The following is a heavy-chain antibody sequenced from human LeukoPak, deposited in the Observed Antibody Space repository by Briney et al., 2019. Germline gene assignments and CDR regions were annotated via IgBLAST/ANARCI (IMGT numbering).Heavy chain of an antibody. CDR1: GFTFSYAW. CDR2: IKGKIDGATT. D-gene: IGHD3-16*02. CDR3: ITDIDRDAFEI. J-gene: IGHJ3*02. Sequence: PGGSLRLSCAASGFTFSYAWLSWVRQAPGKGLEWVGRIKGKIDGATTDYAAPVKGRFTISRDDSENTLYLQMSSLKTEDTGVYFCITDIDRDAFEIWGQGTIVTVSS. V-gene: IGHV3-15*01.